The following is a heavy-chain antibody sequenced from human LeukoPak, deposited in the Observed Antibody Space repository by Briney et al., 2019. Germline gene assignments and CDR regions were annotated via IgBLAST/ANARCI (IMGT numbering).Heavy chain of an antibody. D-gene: IGHD2-2*02. Sequence: SETLSLTCTVTGGSISSYYWSWIRQPPGKGLDGIGYIYYSGSTNYNPSLKSRVTISVDTSKNQFSLKLGSVTAADTAVYYCARLYCSSTSCYIGGDGDYWGQGTLVTVSS. V-gene: IGHV4-59*01. CDR2: IYYSGST. CDR3: ARLYCSSTSCYIGGDGDY. J-gene: IGHJ4*02. CDR1: GGSISSYY.